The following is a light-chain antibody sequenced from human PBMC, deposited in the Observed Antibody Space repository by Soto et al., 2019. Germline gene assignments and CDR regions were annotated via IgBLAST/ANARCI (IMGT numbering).Light chain of an antibody. V-gene: IGLV1-44*01. CDR1: SSNIESNP. Sequence: QSVLTQPPSASGTPGQRVTISCSGSSSNIESNPVSWYQQLPGTAPKLLIYSHNQRPSGVPDRFSESRSGTSASLAIRGLRSEDEGDYYCAEWDDVLNGVAFGGGTKLTVL. CDR3: AEWDDVLNGVA. J-gene: IGLJ2*01. CDR2: SHN.